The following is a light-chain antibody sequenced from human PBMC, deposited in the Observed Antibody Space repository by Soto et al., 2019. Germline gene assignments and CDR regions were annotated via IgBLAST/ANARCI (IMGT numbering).Light chain of an antibody. Sequence: QLVLTQPPSVSGAPGQRVTISCTGSNSNIGTGYDVHWYQQLPGAAPKLLIYTNINRPSGVPDRFSGSKSGTSASLAITGIQAEDEADYYCQTYDSSLSGYVFGTGTKLTVL. V-gene: IGLV1-40*01. J-gene: IGLJ1*01. CDR3: QTYDSSLSGYV. CDR1: NSNIGTGYD. CDR2: TNI.